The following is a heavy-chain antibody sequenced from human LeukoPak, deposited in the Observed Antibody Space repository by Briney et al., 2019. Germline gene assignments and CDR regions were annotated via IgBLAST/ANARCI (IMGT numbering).Heavy chain of an antibody. J-gene: IGHJ3*02. D-gene: IGHD3-3*01. CDR1: GYTFTTKF. Sequence: ASVKVSCKASGYTFTTKFIHWVRQAPGQGLEWMGWINPNSGDTHYAQKFRGRVTMTRDTSISTAYLELSWLRSDDTAVYYRARGRLEYDAFDIWGQGTMVTVSS. CDR2: INPNSGDT. V-gene: IGHV1-2*02. CDR3: ARGRLEYDAFDI.